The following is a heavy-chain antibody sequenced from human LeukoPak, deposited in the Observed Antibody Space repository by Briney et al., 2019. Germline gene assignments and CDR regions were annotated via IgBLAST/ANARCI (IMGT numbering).Heavy chain of an antibody. D-gene: IGHD6-19*01. J-gene: IGHJ4*02. Sequence: PGGSLRLSCAASGFSLSDYEMNWVRQSPAKGLEWVSNISPNGGTKYYAGSVKGRFTISRDNAKNSLYLQMNSLRAEDTGVYFCSKLAVASADSWGQGTLVTVSS. V-gene: IGHV3-48*03. CDR1: GFSLSDYE. CDR2: ISPNGGTK. CDR3: SKLAVASADS.